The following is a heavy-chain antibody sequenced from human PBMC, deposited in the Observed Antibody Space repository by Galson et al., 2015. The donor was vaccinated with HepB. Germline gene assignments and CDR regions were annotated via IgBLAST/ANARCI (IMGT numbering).Heavy chain of an antibody. V-gene: IGHV4-39*01. Sequence: SETLSLTCTVSGGSISSSSYYWGWIRQPPGKGLEWIGSIYYSGSTYYNPSLKSRVTICVDTSKNQFSLKLSSVTAADTAVYYCARHVGHVLRFLEWLLGWFDPWGQGTLVTVSS. CDR3: ARHVGHVLRFLEWLLGWFDP. CDR1: GGSISSSSYY. J-gene: IGHJ5*02. D-gene: IGHD3-3*01. CDR2: IYYSGST.